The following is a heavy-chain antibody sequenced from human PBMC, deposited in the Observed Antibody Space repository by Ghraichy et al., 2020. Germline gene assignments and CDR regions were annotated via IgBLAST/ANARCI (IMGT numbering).Heavy chain of an antibody. D-gene: IGHD7-27*01. CDR3: VRLATGIRGDD. Sequence: ETLSLTCTVSGGSIITTDYYWAWIRQPPGKGLEWIGSIFYSGSAYYKMSLKSRVTLSVDTSKNQFSLRLTSVTAADTSIYFCVRLATGIRGDDWGQGTVVSVSS. J-gene: IGHJ4*02. V-gene: IGHV4-39*01. CDR2: IFYSGSA. CDR1: GGSIITTDYY.